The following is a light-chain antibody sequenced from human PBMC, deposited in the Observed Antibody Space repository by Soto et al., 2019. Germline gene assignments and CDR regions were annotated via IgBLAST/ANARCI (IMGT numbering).Light chain of an antibody. CDR3: QQSYSTPLT. V-gene: IGKV1-39*01. Sequence: DIQVTQSPSSLSASIGDRVIITCRASQPISTSLHWFQQKPGKAPKLLIYALSNLQSGVPSRFSGSGPGTEFTLIISSLQPEDVGNYFCQQSYSTPLTFGGGTKVQI. J-gene: IGKJ4*01. CDR1: QPISTS. CDR2: ALS.